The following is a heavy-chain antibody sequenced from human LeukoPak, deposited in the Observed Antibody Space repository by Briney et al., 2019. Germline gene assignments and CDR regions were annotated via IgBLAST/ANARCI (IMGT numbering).Heavy chain of an antibody. D-gene: IGHD6-13*01. V-gene: IGHV3-33*01. J-gene: IGHJ4*02. CDR1: GFTFSSYA. Sequence: GESLRLSCAASGFTFSSYAMHWVRQAPGKGLEWVAIIWSDGNNKYYAGSVEGRFTISRDTSKNTLFPQMNSLRAEDTAVYYCARGQPGVAAAGNLDYWGQGTLVTVSS. CDR2: IWSDGNNK. CDR3: ARGQPGVAAAGNLDY.